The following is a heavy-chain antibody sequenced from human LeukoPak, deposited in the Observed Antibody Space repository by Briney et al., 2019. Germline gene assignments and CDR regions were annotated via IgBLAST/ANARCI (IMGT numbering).Heavy chain of an antibody. J-gene: IGHJ6*02. CDR1: GFTFSSYV. Sequence: GGSLRLSCAASGFTFSSYVMHWVRQAPGKGLEGVAVIWYDGSNKYYADSVKGRFTISRDNSKNTLYLQMNSLRAEDTAVYYCARDSQNYCSGGSCYSEDYGMDVWGQGTTVTVSS. V-gene: IGHV3-33*01. CDR3: ARDSQNYCSGGSCYSEDYGMDV. D-gene: IGHD2-15*01. CDR2: IWYDGSNK.